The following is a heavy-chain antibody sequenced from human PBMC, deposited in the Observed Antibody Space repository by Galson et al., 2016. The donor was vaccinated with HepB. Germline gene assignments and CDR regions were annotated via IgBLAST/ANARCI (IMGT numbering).Heavy chain of an antibody. CDR1: GFTFSRYG. J-gene: IGHJ5*02. V-gene: IGHV3-33*06. D-gene: IGHD2/OR15-2a*01. CDR2: IWDDGTK. Sequence: LRLSCAASGFTFSRYGMHWVRQAPGKGLEWIADIWDDGTKRYADSVQGRFTISRDNFRNTLYLQMDNWRGEDTAVFFCAKVFYNSGSYDRWGQGTLVTVSS. CDR3: AKVFYNSGSYDR.